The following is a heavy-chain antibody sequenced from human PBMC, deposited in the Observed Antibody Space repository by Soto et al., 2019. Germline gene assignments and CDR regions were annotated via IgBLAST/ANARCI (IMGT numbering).Heavy chain of an antibody. CDR1: GGSISSSSYY. Sequence: SETLSLTCTVSGGSISSSSYYWGWIRQPPGKGLEWIGSIYYSGSTYYNPSLKSRVTISVDTSKNQFSLKLSSVTAADTAVYYCATRQTLGKKRVWGSYRHGVFDYWGQGTLVTVSS. J-gene: IGHJ4*02. D-gene: IGHD3-16*02. CDR2: IYYSGST. CDR3: ATRQTLGKKRVWGSYRHGVFDY. V-gene: IGHV4-39*01.